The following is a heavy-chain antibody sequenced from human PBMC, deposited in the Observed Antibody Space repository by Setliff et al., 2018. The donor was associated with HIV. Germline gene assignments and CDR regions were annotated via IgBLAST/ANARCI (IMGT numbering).Heavy chain of an antibody. CDR2: IFYSGST. CDR3: ARRSGWSLDY. CDR1: GGSISSGDYY. V-gene: IGHV4-30-4*08. J-gene: IGHJ4*02. Sequence: PSETLSLTCTVSGGSISSGDYYWTWIRQPPGEGLEWIGYIFYSGSTYYNPSLKSRVTISVDTSKNQFSLKLSSVTAADTAVYYCARRSGWSLDYWGQGTLVTVSS. D-gene: IGHD6-19*01.